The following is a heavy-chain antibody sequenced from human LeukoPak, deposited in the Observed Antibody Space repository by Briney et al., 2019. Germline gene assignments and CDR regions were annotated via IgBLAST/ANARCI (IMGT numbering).Heavy chain of an antibody. CDR2: ISSSGSTI. CDR1: GFTFSSYE. CDR3: ARQIIGYCSGGSCGYFDY. D-gene: IGHD2-15*01. V-gene: IGHV3-48*03. Sequence: GGSLRLSCAASGFTFSSYEMNWVRQAPGKGLEWVSYISSSGSTIYYADSVKGRFTISRDNAKNSLYLQMNSLRAEDTAVYYCARQIIGYCSGGSCGYFDYRGQGTLVTVSS. J-gene: IGHJ4*02.